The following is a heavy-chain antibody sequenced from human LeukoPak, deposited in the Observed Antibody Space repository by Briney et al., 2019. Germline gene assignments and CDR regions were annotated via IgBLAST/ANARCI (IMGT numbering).Heavy chain of an antibody. CDR3: ARNYD. CDR1: GFTFSSNW. D-gene: IGHD3-16*01. V-gene: IGHV3-7*04. Sequence: GSLRLSCAASGFTFSSNWMTWVRQAPGKGLEWVANINQDGSEKYYVDSVKGRFTISRDNAKNSLFLQMDSLRAEDTAVYYCARNYDWGQGTLSPSPQ. J-gene: IGHJ4*02. CDR2: INQDGSEK.